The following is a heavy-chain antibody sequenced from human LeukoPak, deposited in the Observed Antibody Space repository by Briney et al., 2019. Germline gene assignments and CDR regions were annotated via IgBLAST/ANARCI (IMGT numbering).Heavy chain of an antibody. J-gene: IGHJ5*02. V-gene: IGHV1-8*02. CDR3: ARDRKSITIFGVVISSWFDP. D-gene: IGHD3-3*01. CDR2: RNTNSGNS. CDR1: GYACSICG. Sequence: ASVTLSLTSSGYACSICGIYWVWLPHAPGNEREGWRNTNSGNSGYAQKFQGRVTMTRNTSISTAYMELSSLRSEDTAVYYCARDRKSITIFGVVISSWFDPWGQGTLVTVSS.